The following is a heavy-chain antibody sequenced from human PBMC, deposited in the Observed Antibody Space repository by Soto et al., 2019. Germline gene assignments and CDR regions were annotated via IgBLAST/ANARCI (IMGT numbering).Heavy chain of an antibody. CDR1: GFTFTDYY. CDR2: ISGTGRTI. J-gene: IGHJ6*02. CDR3: AREGDGWGSYYTPVGLYYYYYGLDV. V-gene: IGHV3-11*01. D-gene: IGHD3-10*01. Sequence: GGSLRLSCAASGFTFTDYYMSWIRQAQGKGLEWVSYISGTGRTIYYADSVKGRFTISRDNAKNSMYLQMNSLRVEDTADYYCAREGDGWGSYYTPVGLYYYYYGLDVWGQGTTVTVSS.